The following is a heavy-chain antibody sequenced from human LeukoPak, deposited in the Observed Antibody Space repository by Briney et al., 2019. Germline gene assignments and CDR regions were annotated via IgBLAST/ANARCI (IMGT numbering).Heavy chain of an antibody. Sequence: PGRSLRLCCAASGFTFSSYGMHWGRQAPGKGLEWVAVIWYDGSNKYYADSVKGRFTISRDNSKNTLYLQMNSLRAEDTAVYYCARGLMAAMPGSDYWGQGTLVTVSS. J-gene: IGHJ4*02. D-gene: IGHD2-2*01. CDR1: GFTFSSYG. CDR2: IWYDGSNK. V-gene: IGHV3-33*01. CDR3: ARGLMAAMPGSDY.